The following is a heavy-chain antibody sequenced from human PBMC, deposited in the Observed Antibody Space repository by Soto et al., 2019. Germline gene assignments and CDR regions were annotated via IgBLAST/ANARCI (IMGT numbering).Heavy chain of an antibody. CDR1: GYTFTAYY. Sequence: ASVKVSCKASGYTFTAYYMHWLRQAPGQGLEWMGWINPNSGGTKYAQKFQGRVTMTNDTSISTAYMELSRLGSDDTAVYYCARGDFDSSANYYGVFDYWGQGALVTVSS. D-gene: IGHD3-22*01. CDR3: ARGDFDSSANYYGVFDY. V-gene: IGHV1-2*02. J-gene: IGHJ4*02. CDR2: INPNSGGT.